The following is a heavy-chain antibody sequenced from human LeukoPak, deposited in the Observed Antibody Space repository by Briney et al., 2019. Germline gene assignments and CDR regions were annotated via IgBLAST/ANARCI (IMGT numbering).Heavy chain of an antibody. V-gene: IGHV4-4*07. CDR1: GGSFSIYY. J-gene: IGHJ4*02. CDR3: ARVFSVAGTFDY. D-gene: IGHD6-19*01. CDR2: IYTSGNT. Sequence: SETLSLTCTVSGGSFSIYYWSWIRQPAGKGLEWIGRIYTSGNTYYNPSLKSRVTMSVDTSKNQFSLNLSSVTAADTAVYYCARVFSVAGTFDYWGQGTLVTVSS.